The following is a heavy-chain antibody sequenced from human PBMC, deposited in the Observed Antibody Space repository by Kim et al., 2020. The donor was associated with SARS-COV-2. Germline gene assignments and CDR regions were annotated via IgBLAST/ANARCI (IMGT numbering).Heavy chain of an antibody. Sequence: SETLSLTCTVSGGPISSTDHYWAWIRQPPGKGLEYIGVVYYTGTTYTNPSLRSRVAISIDTSKDQFSLKLSAVTAADTAVYFCARADRALDTWFDPWGQGSLVTVSS. J-gene: IGHJ5*02. CDR3: ARADRALDTWFDP. CDR2: VYYTGTT. V-gene: IGHV4-39*01. CDR1: GGPISSTDHY. D-gene: IGHD5-18*01.